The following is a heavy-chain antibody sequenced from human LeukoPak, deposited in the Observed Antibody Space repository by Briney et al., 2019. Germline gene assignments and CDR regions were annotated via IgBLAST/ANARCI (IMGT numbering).Heavy chain of an antibody. V-gene: IGHV1-18*01. CDR1: GYTFTSYG. D-gene: IGHD6-19*01. J-gene: IGHJ4*02. Sequence: ASVTVSFKASGYTFTSYGISWVRQAPGQGLEWMGWISAYNGNTNYAQKLQGRVTMTTDTSTSTAYMELRSLRSDDTAVYYCARQQWLVPSDYWGQGTLVTVSS. CDR2: ISAYNGNT. CDR3: ARQQWLVPSDY.